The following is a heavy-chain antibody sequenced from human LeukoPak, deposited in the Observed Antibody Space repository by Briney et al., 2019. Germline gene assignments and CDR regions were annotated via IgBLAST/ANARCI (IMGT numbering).Heavy chain of an antibody. CDR1: GGSISSSSYS. V-gene: IGHV4-39*01. D-gene: IGHD6-13*01. CDR3: ARHVRKRGIAAAGSPGWFDP. Sequence: PSETLSLICTVSGGSISSSSYSWGWIRQPPGKGVEWSGSIYYSGSTYFTPSLKSRVPISVDTPKHQFSLKLNSVTSAGTAVYYCARHVRKRGIAAAGSPGWFDPGGQGTLVTVSS. CDR2: IYYSGST. J-gene: IGHJ5*02.